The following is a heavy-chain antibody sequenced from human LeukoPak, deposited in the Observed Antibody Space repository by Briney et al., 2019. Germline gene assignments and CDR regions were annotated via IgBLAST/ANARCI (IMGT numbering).Heavy chain of an antibody. CDR3: ARSISHYYGSGSYQYYFYYMDV. J-gene: IGHJ6*03. D-gene: IGHD3-10*01. V-gene: IGHV4-59*13. Sequence: PSETLSLTCAVSGDSMSTFYWTWIRQPPGKGLEWIGFMFYSGNTYYNPSLKSRVTISIDTSKNQFSLKLSSVTAADTAVYHCARSISHYYGSGSYQYYFYYMDVWGKGTTVTISS. CDR1: GDSMSTFY. CDR2: MFYSGNT.